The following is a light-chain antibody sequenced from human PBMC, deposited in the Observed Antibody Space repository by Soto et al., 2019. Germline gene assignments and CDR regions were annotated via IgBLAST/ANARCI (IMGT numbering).Light chain of an antibody. CDR2: GNH. V-gene: IGLV1-44*01. CDR3: SAWDDSLGIFV. Sequence: QSVLTQPPSASGTPGQRVTISCSGSSSNIGSNPVNWYQQLPGTAPKHLIFGNHQRPSGTLDRFSVSKSVTSASLAISGLLSEDEADYYCSAWDDSLGIFVFGGGTKVTVL. CDR1: SSNIGSNP. J-gene: IGLJ2*01.